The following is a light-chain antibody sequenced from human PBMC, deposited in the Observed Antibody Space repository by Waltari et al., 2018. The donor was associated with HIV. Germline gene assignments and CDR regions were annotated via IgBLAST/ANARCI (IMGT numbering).Light chain of an antibody. CDR3: QQYYTTMYT. CDR1: QNLLSSSNNKNY. Sequence: DVVMIQSPDSLAVSLGERATINCKSSQNLLSSSNNKNYLAWYQQKPGQPPKLLIYWASTRHSWVPDRFRGSGSGTEFTLTISGLQAEDVAVYYCQQYYTTMYTFGQGTKLEIK. CDR2: WAS. V-gene: IGKV4-1*01. J-gene: IGKJ2*01.